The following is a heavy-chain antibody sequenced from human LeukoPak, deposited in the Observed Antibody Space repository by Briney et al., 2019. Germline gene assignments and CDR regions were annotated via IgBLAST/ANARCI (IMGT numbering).Heavy chain of an antibody. Sequence: GGSLRLSCAASGFTFDDYTMHWVRHAPGKGLEWVSLISWDGGSTYYADSVKGRFTISRDNSKNSLYLQMNSLRTEDTALYYCAKDTSVAGGEYFDYWGQGTLVTVSS. CDR1: GFTFDDYT. D-gene: IGHD6-19*01. V-gene: IGHV3-43*01. CDR2: ISWDGGST. J-gene: IGHJ4*02. CDR3: AKDTSVAGGEYFDY.